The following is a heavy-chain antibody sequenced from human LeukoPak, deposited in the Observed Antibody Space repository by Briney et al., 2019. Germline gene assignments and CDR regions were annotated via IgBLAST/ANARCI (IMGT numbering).Heavy chain of an antibody. J-gene: IGHJ4*02. D-gene: IGHD3-10*01. CDR2: INPNSGGT. CDR3: ARVSVRGVIMYYFDY. Sequence: ASVKVSCKASGYTFTSYDINWVRQATGQGLEWMGWINPNSGGTNYAQKFQGWVTMTRDTSISTAYMELSRLRSDDTAVYYCARVSVRGVIMYYFDYWGQGTLVTVSS. CDR1: GYTFTSYD. V-gene: IGHV1-2*04.